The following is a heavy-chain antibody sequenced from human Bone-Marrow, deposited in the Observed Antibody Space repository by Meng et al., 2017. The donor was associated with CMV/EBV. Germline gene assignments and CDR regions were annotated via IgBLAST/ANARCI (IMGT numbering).Heavy chain of an antibody. J-gene: IGHJ1*01. CDR2: IYHSGST. Sequence: GSLRLSCTVSGYSISSGYYWGWIRQPPGKGLEWIGSIYHSGSTYYNPSLKSRVTISVDTSKNQFSLKLISVTAADTAVYYCARAFGSSWGQGTLVTVSS. D-gene: IGHD5-18*01. CDR3: ARAFGSS. V-gene: IGHV4-38-2*02. CDR1: GYSISSGYY.